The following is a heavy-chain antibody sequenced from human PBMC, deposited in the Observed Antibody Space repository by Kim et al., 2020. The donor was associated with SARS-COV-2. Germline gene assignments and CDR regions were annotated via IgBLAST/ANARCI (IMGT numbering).Heavy chain of an antibody. V-gene: IGHV3-33*01. J-gene: IGHJ4*02. CDR2: IWYDGSNK. CDR1: GFTFSSYG. Sequence: GGSLRLSCAASGFTFSSYGMHWVRQAPGKGLEWVAVIWYDGSNKYYADSVKGRFTISRDNSKNTLYLQMNSLRAEDTAVYYCARRGRGGIAVGPGYFDYWGQGTLVTVSS. CDR3: ARRGRGGIAVGPGYFDY. D-gene: IGHD6-19*01.